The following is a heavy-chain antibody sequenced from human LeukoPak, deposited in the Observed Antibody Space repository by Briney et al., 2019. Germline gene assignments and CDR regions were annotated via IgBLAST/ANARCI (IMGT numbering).Heavy chain of an antibody. CDR3: AGGTGFIIKD. V-gene: IGHV3-7*03. Sequence: GGSLRLSCAASGFTFSLYWMNWVRRAPGKGLEWVANIKQDGSEKNCVDSVKGRFTISRDNAKNSLYLQMNNLRVEDTAMYCCAGGTGFIIKDWGQGTLVTVSS. CDR1: GFTFSLYW. CDR2: IKQDGSEK. D-gene: IGHD3-9*01. J-gene: IGHJ4*02.